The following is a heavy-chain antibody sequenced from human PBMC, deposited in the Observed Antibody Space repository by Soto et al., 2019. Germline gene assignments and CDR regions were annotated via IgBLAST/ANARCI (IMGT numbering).Heavy chain of an antibody. V-gene: IGHV1-24*01. CDR3: ATKGRWYVGYYYYGMDV. Sequence: ASVKVSCKVSGYTLTELSMHWVRQAPGKGLEWMGGFDPEDGETIYAQKFQGRVTMTEDTSTDTAYMELSSLRSEDTAVNNCATKGRWYVGYYYYGMDVWGQGTRVTV. CDR1: GYTLTELS. D-gene: IGHD6-13*01. J-gene: IGHJ6*02. CDR2: FDPEDGET.